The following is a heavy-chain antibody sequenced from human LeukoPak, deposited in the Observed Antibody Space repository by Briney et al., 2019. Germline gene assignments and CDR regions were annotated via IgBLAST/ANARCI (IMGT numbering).Heavy chain of an antibody. Sequence: GGSLRLSCAASGFTFTNFAMSWVRQAPGKGLEWVSAISGSGDDTYYADSVKGRFTISRDNSKNTLYLQMNTLSAEDMAVYYCARRLHYYDILTDYYRVSGMDVWGQGTTVTVSS. CDR3: ARRLHYYDILTDYYRVSGMDV. CDR1: GFTFTNFA. J-gene: IGHJ6*02. CDR2: ISGSGDDT. V-gene: IGHV3-23*01. D-gene: IGHD3-9*01.